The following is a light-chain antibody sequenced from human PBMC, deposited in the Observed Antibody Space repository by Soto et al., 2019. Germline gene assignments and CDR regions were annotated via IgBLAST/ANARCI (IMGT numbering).Light chain of an antibody. Sequence: DLVMTQSPLSLPVTPGEPASISCRSSQSLLHSIGYNYLDWYLQKPGQSPQVLIYLGPNRASGVPDRFSGSGSGTDFTLKIRRVEAEDVGVFHCMETPHTRTFGPGTKVDI. V-gene: IGKV2-28*01. CDR1: QSLLHSIGYNY. CDR3: METPHTRT. CDR2: LGP. J-gene: IGKJ3*01.